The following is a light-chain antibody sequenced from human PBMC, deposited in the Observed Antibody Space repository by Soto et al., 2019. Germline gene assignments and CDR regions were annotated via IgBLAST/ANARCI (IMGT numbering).Light chain of an antibody. J-gene: IGKJ4*01. CDR1: QSVGSN. V-gene: IGKV3D-15*01. Sequence: EVVMTQSPATLSVSPGERATLSCRASQSVGSNLAWYQQKPGQAPRLLIYGSSTRASGIPAMFSGSGSETEFTLTISSLQSEDFAVYYCQQYNNWPPLTFGGGTKVEIK. CDR3: QQYNNWPPLT. CDR2: GSS.